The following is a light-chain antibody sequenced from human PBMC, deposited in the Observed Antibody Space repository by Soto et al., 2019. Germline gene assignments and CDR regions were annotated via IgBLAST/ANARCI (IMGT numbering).Light chain of an antibody. CDR2: DVS. Sequence: QSVLTQPRSVSGSPGQSVTISCTGTSSDVGGYHYVSWYQQHPGKAPKVLIYDVSKRPSGVPDRFSGSKSGNTASLTISGLQADDEADYYCCSYAGSYIYVFGTGTKVTGL. V-gene: IGLV2-11*01. CDR3: CSYAGSYIYV. J-gene: IGLJ1*01. CDR1: SSDVGGYHY.